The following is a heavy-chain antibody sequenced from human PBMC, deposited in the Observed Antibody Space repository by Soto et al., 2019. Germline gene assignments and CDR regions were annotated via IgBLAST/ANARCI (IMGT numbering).Heavy chain of an antibody. CDR3: ARVGGCSRKSCHETYQDH. CDR1: GYTFTSYA. CDR2: INAGNGNT. V-gene: IGHV1-3*01. D-gene: IGHD2-2*01. Sequence: GASVKVSCKASGYTFTSYAIHWVRQAPGQRREWMGWINAGNGNTKYLQKFQGRVTITRDTSASTAYMELSSLRSEDTAIYYCARVGGCSRKSCHETYQDHWGQGTLVTVS. J-gene: IGHJ4*02.